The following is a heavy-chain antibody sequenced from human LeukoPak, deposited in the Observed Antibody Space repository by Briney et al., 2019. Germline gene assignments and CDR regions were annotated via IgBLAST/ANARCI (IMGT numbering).Heavy chain of an antibody. V-gene: IGHV3-30*18. CDR1: GFTFSSYG. CDR3: AKVGSSGWYTVRYFDY. CDR2: ISYDGSNK. J-gene: IGHJ4*02. Sequence: PGRSLRLSCAASGFTFSSYGMHWVRQAPGKGLEWVAVISYDGSNKYYADSVKGRFTISRDNSKNTLYLQMNSLRTEDTALYYCAKVGSSGWYTVRYFDYWGQGTLVTVSS. D-gene: IGHD6-19*01.